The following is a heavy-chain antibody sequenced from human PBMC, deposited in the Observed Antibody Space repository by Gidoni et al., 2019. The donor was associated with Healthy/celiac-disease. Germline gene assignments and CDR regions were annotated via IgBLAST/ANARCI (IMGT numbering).Heavy chain of an antibody. CDR3: AKDLQTGTTGSSDY. J-gene: IGHJ4*02. V-gene: IGHV3-30*18. CDR1: GFTFRSYG. CDR2: ISYDGSNK. Sequence: QVQLVESGGGVVQPGRSLRLSCAASGFTFRSYGMHWVRQATGKWLEWVAVISYDGSNKYYADSVKGRFTISRDNSKNTLYLQMNSLRAEDTAVYYCAKDLQTGTTGSSDYWCQGTLVTVSS. D-gene: IGHD1-7*01.